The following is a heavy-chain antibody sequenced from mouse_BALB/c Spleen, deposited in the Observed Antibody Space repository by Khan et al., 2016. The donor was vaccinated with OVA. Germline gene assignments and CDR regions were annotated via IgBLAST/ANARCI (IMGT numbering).Heavy chain of an antibody. V-gene: IGHV1-77*01. CDR1: GYTFTDYV. D-gene: IGHD4-1*01. J-gene: IGHJ3*01. CDR2: IYPGSDST. CDR3: ARAGWDVFAY. Sequence: QVQLQQSGPELVKPGASVKMSCKASGYTFTDYVMNWVKQRTGQGHEWIGQIYPGSDSTYYNEKFKGKATLTADRSSSTAYMQLSSLTSEDSAVYFCARAGWDVFAYWGQGTLVTVSA.